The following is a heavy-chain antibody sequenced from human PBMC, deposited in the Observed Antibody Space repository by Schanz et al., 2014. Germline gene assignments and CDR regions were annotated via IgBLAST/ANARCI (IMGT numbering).Heavy chain of an antibody. V-gene: IGHV3-48*02. CDR1: GFSFSSYS. CDR3: AKVQTHTLYGGNSCFDY. Sequence: EVQLVESGGGLVQPGESLRLSCAVSGFSFSSYSMSWVRQAPGKGLEWIAYISSGGTTIYYADSVKGRFTISRDNAKSSLYLQMNSLRDEDTAVYYCAKVQTHTLYGGNSCFDYWGQGTLVTVSS. CDR2: ISSGGTTI. J-gene: IGHJ4*02. D-gene: IGHD2-21*02.